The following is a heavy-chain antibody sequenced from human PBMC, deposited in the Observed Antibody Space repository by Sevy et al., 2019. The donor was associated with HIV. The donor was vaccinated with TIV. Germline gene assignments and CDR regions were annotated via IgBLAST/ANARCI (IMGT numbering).Heavy chain of an antibody. CDR1: GFTFSSYS. J-gene: IGHJ6*03. CDR2: ISSSSSYI. D-gene: IGHD4-17*01. V-gene: IGHV3-21*01. CDR3: AGDGTTVTYYYYYYVDV. Sequence: GGSLRLSCAASGFTFSSYSMNWVRQAPGKGLEWVSSISSSSSYIYYADSVKGRFTISRDNAKNSLSLQMNSLRAEDTAMYYCAGDGTTVTYYYYYYVDVWGKGTTVTVSS.